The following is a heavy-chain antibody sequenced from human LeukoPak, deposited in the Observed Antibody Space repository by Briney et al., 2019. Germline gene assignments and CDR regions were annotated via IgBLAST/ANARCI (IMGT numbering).Heavy chain of an antibody. CDR3: ARGRGAARFVTIEFDY. D-gene: IGHD6-6*01. J-gene: IGHJ4*02. V-gene: IGHV4-34*01. CDR1: GGSFSGYH. Sequence: SETLSLTCAVYGGSFSGYHWSWIRQPPGKGLEWIGEIIHRGSTNYNPSLKSRVTMSVDTSKNQFSLKLSSVTAADTAVYYCARGRGAARFVTIEFDYWGQGALVTVSS. CDR2: IIHRGST.